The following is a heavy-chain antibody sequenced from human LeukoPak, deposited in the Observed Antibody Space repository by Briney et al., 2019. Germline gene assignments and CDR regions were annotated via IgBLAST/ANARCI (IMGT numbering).Heavy chain of an antibody. V-gene: IGHV3-21*01. CDR2: ISSSSSYI. CDR1: GFTFSSYS. Sequence: GGSLRLSCAASGFTFSSYSMNWVRQAPGKGLEWVSSISSSSSYIYYADSVKGRFTISRDNAKNSLYLQMNSLRAEDTAVYYCARDRPDAPGFDDYWGQGTLVTVSS. D-gene: IGHD3-16*01. J-gene: IGHJ4*02. CDR3: ARDRPDAPGFDDY.